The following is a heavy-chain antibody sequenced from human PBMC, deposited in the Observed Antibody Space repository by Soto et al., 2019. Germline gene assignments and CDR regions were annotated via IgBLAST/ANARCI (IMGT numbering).Heavy chain of an antibody. Sequence: SETLSLTCTVSGGSISSYYWSWIRQPPGKGLEWIGYIYYSGSTNYNPSLKSRVTISVDTSKNQFSLKLSSVTAADTAVYYCARVMNWPHRYFDYWGQGTLVTVSS. V-gene: IGHV4-59*01. CDR3: ARVMNWPHRYFDY. D-gene: IGHD1-1*01. CDR2: IYYSGST. J-gene: IGHJ4*02. CDR1: GGSISSYY.